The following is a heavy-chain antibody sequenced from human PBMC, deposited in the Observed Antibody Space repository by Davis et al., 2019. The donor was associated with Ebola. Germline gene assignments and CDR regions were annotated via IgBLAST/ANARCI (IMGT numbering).Heavy chain of an antibody. CDR2: MNPHNGNT. CDR3: ARAQFPTTSDH. V-gene: IGHV1-18*04. Sequence: ASVKVSCKASGYTFTNYGITWVRQAPGQGLEWRGWMNPHNGNTNYAQNVQGRVIMTSDTATTTAYMEVGSLRSDDTAVYYCARAQFPTTSDHWGQGTLVTVSS. CDR1: GYTFTNYG. J-gene: IGHJ4*02. D-gene: IGHD1-1*01.